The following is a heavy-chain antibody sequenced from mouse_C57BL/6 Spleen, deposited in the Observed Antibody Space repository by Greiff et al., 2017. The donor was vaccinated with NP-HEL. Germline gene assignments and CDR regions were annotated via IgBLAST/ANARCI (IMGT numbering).Heavy chain of an antibody. Sequence: EVQLVESVAELVRPGASVKLSCTASGFNIKNTYMHWVKQRPEQGLEWIGRIDPANGNTKYAPKFQGKATITADTSSNTAYLQLSSLTSEDTAIYYCARGLITTVVAVDYWGQGTTLTVSS. J-gene: IGHJ2*01. D-gene: IGHD1-1*01. V-gene: IGHV14-3*01. CDR3: ARGLITTVVAVDY. CDR2: IDPANGNT. CDR1: GFNIKNTY.